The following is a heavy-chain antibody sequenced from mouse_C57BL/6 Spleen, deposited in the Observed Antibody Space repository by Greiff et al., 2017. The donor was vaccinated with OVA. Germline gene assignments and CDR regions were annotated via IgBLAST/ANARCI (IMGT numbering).Heavy chain of an antibody. Sequence: QVQLQQPGAELVMPGASVKLSCKASGYTFTSYWMHWVKQRPGQGLEWIGEIDPSDSYTNYNQKFKGKSTLTVDKSSSPAYMQLSSLTSEDSAVYYCARKGYSNPYYFDYWGQGTTLTVSS. J-gene: IGHJ2*01. CDR2: IDPSDSYT. V-gene: IGHV1-69*01. D-gene: IGHD2-5*01. CDR1: GYTFTSYW. CDR3: ARKGYSNPYYFDY.